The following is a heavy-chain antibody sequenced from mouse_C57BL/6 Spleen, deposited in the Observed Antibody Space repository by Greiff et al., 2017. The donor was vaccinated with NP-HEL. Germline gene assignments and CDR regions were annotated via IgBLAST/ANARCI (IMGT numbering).Heavy chain of an antibody. CDR2: IYPGDGDT. D-gene: IGHD2-4*01. J-gene: IGHJ3*01. Sequence: VQLQQSGPELVKPGASVKISCKASGYAFSSSWMNWVKQRPGKGLEWIGRIYPGDGDTNDNGKFKGKATLTADKPSSTAYMQLSSLTSADSAVYFCASPYDYDGVAYWGQGTLVTVSA. V-gene: IGHV1-82*01. CDR3: ASPYDYDGVAY. CDR1: GYAFSSSW.